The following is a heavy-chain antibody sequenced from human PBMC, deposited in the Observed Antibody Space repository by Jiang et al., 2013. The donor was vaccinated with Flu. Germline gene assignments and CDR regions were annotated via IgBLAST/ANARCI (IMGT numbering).Heavy chain of an antibody. D-gene: IGHD2-15*01. CDR2: ISGSGGST. J-gene: IGHJ3*02. V-gene: IGHV3-23*01. CDR3: AKPYCSGGSCYFSITDAFDI. Sequence: GFTFSSYAMSWVRQASREGGWSGVSAISGSGGSTYYADSVKGRFTISRDNSKNTLYPQMNSLRAEDTAVYYCAKPYCSGGSCYFSITDAFDIWGQGTMVTVSS. CDR1: GFTFSSYA.